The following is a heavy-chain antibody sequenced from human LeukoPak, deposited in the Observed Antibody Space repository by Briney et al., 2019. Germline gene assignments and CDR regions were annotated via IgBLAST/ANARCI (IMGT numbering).Heavy chain of an antibody. Sequence: SETLSLTCTVSGGSISSYYWSWIRQPPGKGLEWIGYIYYSGNTNYNPSLKSRVTISVDTSKNQFSLKLSSVTAADTAVYYCARDSISQGRWLQPLDYWGQGTLVTVSS. CDR3: ARDSISQGRWLQPLDY. D-gene: IGHD5-24*01. V-gene: IGHV4-59*01. CDR2: IYYSGNT. J-gene: IGHJ4*02. CDR1: GGSISSYY.